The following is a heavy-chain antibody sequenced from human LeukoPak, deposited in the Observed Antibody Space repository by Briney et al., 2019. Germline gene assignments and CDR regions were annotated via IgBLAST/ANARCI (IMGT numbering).Heavy chain of an antibody. J-gene: IGHJ4*02. CDR2: ISAYNGNT. V-gene: IGHV1-18*01. CDR3: ARDRMGGSYFNY. D-gene: IGHD1-26*01. CDR1: GGTFNSYA. Sequence: GAPVKVSCKASGGTFNSYAISWVRQAPGQGLEWMGWISAYNGNTNYAQKLQGRVTMTTDTSTSTAYMELRSLRSDDTAVYYCARDRMGGSYFNYWGQGTLVTVSS.